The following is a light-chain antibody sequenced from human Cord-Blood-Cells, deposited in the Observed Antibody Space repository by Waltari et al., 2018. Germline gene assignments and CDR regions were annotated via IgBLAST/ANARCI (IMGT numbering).Light chain of an antibody. V-gene: IGLV2-23*01. CDR3: CSYAGSSTWV. Sequence: QSALTHPASVSGSPGQSLTIPCTGTSSDVGRYNLVSWYQQHPGKAPKLRIYEGSKRPSGVSNRFSGSKSGNTASRTIAGLQAEDEADYYCCSYAGSSTWVFGGGTKLTVL. CDR1: SSDVGRYNL. J-gene: IGLJ3*02. CDR2: EGS.